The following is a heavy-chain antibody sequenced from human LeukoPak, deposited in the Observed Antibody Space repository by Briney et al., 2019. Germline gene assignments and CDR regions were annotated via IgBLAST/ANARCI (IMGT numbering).Heavy chain of an antibody. Sequence: PSETLSLTCAVYGGSFSGYYWSWIRQPPGKGLEWIGEINHSGSTNYNPSLKSRVTISVDTSQNQFSLKLSSVTAADTAVYYCARVRSWIQLWLLKYYFDYWGQGTLVTVSS. V-gene: IGHV4-34*01. CDR1: GGSFSGYY. CDR2: INHSGST. CDR3: ARVRSWIQLWLLKYYFDY. D-gene: IGHD5-18*01. J-gene: IGHJ4*02.